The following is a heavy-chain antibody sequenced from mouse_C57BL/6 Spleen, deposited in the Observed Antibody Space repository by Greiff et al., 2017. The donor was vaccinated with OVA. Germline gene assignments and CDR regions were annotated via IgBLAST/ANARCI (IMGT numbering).Heavy chain of an antibody. Sequence: VQLQQPGAELVRPGSSVKLSCKASGYTFTSYWMHWVKPRPIQGLEWIGNIDPSDSETHYNQKFKDKATLTVDKSSSTAYMQLSSLTSEDSAVYYCARHSSGYGWFAYWGQGTLVTVSA. CDR2: IDPSDSET. D-gene: IGHD3-2*02. J-gene: IGHJ3*01. CDR3: ARHSSGYGWFAY. V-gene: IGHV1-52*01. CDR1: GYTFTSYW.